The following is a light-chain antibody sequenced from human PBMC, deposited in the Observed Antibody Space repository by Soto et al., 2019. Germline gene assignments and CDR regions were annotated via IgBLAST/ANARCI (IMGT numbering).Light chain of an antibody. V-gene: IGLV2-18*02. CDR3: SSYTSSSSVV. CDR2: EVS. J-gene: IGLJ2*01. CDR1: SSDVGSYNR. Sequence: QSALTQPPSVSGSPGQSVTISCTGTSSDVGSYNRVSWYQQPPGTAPKLMIYEVSNRPSGVPDRFSGYKSGNTASLTISGLQAEDEADYYCSSYTSSSSVVFGGGTKVTVL.